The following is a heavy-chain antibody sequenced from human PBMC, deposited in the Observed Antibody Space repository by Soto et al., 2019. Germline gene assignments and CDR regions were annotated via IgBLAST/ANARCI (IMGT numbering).Heavy chain of an antibody. J-gene: IGHJ6*03. CDR3: TVVVVAATPRAYYYYYMDV. CDR2: IKSKTDGGET. V-gene: IGHV3-15*01. D-gene: IGHD2-15*01. CDR1: GFTFSNAW. Sequence: EVQLVESGGGLVKPGGSLRLSCAASGFTFSNAWMSWVRQAPGKGLARGGRIKSKTDGGETDYAAPGKGRFNISREDSTDTLYLKMNSLKTGDTAVYYCTVVVVAATPRAYYYYYMDVWGKGTTVTVSS.